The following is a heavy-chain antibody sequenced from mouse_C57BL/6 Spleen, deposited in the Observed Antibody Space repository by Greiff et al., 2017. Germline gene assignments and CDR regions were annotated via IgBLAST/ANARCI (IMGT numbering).Heavy chain of an antibody. CDR3: AREVRVPLYYAMDY. Sequence: QVQLQQSGPELVKPGASVKISCKASGYAFSSSWMNWVKQRPGKGLEWIGRIYPGDGDTNYNGKFKGKATLTADKSSSTAYMQLSSLTSEDSAVYSGAREVRVPLYYAMDYWGQGTSVTVSS. CDR2: IYPGDGDT. J-gene: IGHJ4*01. V-gene: IGHV1-82*01. CDR1: GYAFSSSW. D-gene: IGHD2-2*01.